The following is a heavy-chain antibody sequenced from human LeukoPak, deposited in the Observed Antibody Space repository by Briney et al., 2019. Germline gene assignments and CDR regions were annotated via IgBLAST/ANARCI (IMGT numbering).Heavy chain of an antibody. CDR3: ASAIAAAGTWFDY. J-gene: IGHJ4*02. V-gene: IGHV4-59*12. CDR2: IYYSGST. Sequence: SETLSLTCTVSGGSISSYYWSWIRQPPGKGLEWIGYIYYSGSTNYNPSLKSRVTISVDTSKNQFSLKLSSVTAADTAVYYCASAIAAAGTWFDYWGQGTLVTVSS. D-gene: IGHD6-13*01. CDR1: GGSISSYY.